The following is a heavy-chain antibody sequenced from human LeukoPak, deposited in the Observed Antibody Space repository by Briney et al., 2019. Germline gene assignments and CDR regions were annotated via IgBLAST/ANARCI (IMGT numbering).Heavy chain of an antibody. V-gene: IGHV4-59*01. J-gene: IGHJ4*02. CDR1: GGSISGYY. CDR2: IHDSGNT. CDR3: ARCHRGGSCR. Sequence: SETLSLTCTVSGGSISGYYWSWIRQPPGKGLEWIGFIHDSGNTYYNASLRSRVSISVDTSKNQLSLNLRSVAAADTAVYYCARCHRGGSCRWGQGTLVTVSS. D-gene: IGHD2-15*01.